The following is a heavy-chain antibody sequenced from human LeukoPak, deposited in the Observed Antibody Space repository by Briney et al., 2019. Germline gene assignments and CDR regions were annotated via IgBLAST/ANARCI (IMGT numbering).Heavy chain of an antibody. J-gene: IGHJ4*02. CDR2: ITSRSGTR. D-gene: IGHD6-19*01. V-gene: IGHV3-48*01. CDR1: GFTFSSYS. Sequence: GSLRLSCAASGFTFSSYSMNWVRQAPGKGLEWVAYITSRSGTRFYADSVKGRFTISRDNSKNTLYLQMNSLRAEDTAVYYCAKDGIAVAGDFDYWGQGTLVTVSS. CDR3: AKDGIAVAGDFDY.